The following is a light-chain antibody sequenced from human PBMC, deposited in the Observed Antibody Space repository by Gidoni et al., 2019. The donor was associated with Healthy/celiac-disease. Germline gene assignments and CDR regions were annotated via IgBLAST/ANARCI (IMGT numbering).Light chain of an antibody. CDR2: GNS. Sequence: QSVLTQPPSVSGAPGQRVTIPCTGSSSNIWAGYDVHWYQQLPGTAPKLPIYGNSNRPSGVPDRFSGSKSGTAASLAITGLQAEDEADYYCQSYDSSLSGRGVFGGGTKLTVL. CDR3: QSYDSSLSGRGV. CDR1: SSNIWAGYD. J-gene: IGLJ3*02. V-gene: IGLV1-40*01.